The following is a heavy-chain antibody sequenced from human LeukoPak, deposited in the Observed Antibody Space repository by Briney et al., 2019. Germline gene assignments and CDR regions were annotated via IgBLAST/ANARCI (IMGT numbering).Heavy chain of an antibody. CDR3: ARVGSSLYFDY. J-gene: IGHJ4*02. CDR2: IYYSGST. CDR1: GGSISSYY. D-gene: IGHD6-13*01. Sequence: SETLSLTCTVSGGSISSYYWSWIRQPPGKGLEWIGYIYYSGSTNYNPSLKSRHTISVDTSKNQFSLKLRSVTAADTAVYYCARVGSSLYFDYWGQGTLVTVSS. V-gene: IGHV4-59*01.